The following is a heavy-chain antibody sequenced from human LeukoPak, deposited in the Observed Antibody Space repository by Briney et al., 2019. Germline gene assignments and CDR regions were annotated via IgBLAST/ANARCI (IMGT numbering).Heavy chain of an antibody. D-gene: IGHD2-2*02. J-gene: IGHJ4*02. CDR2: INHSGCT. CDR1: GGSFSGYY. CDR3: ARVGGNDVVVPAAIREGLDY. V-gene: IGHV4-34*01. Sequence: PSETLSLTCAVYGGSFSGYYWSWIRQPPGKGLEWIGEINHSGCTNYNPSLKSRVTISVDTSKNQFSLKLSSVTAADTAVYYCARVGGNDVVVPAAIREGLDYWGQGTLVTVSS.